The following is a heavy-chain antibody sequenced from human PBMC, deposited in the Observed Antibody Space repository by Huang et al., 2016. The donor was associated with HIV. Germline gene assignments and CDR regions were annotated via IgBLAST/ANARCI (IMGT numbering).Heavy chain of an antibody. CDR1: GGSMRRQY. J-gene: IGHJ5*02. Sequence: QVQLQESGPGLVKPSETLSLTCTVSGGSMRRQYWSWIRQPPGKGLQWVGTVFNTGRTNYNPPFHSRVTISLDTSRNQFSLTLNSVTPADTAVYFCAQEKSFGNWANNWFDPWGQGTLVAVSS. D-gene: IGHD3-16*01. CDR2: VFNTGRT. CDR3: AQEKSFGNWANNWFDP. V-gene: IGHV4-59*11.